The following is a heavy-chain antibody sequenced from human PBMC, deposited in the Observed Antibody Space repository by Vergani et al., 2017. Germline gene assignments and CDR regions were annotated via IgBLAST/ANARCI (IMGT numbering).Heavy chain of an antibody. Sequence: QLQLQESGPGLVKPSGTLSLTCTVSGGSISSHGYYWGWIRQSPGKGLEWIGKNHYVGSTYYNPSFKSRITTYLDTSKNQFSLRLTSVTAADTAVYYCARNMYSGSYVDSWGPGTLVTVSS. D-gene: IGHD1-26*01. CDR3: ARNMYSGSYVDS. V-gene: IGHV4-39*01. CDR2: NHYVGST. J-gene: IGHJ5*01. CDR1: GGSISSHGYY.